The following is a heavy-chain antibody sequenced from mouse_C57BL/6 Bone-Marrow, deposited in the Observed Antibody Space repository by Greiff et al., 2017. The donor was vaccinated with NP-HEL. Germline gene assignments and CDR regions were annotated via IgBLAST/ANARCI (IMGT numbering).Heavy chain of an antibody. CDR3: ARHRYGNYGVAY. V-gene: IGHV5-9*01. J-gene: IGHJ3*01. CDR2: ISGGGGNT. D-gene: IGHD2-10*02. CDR1: GFTFSSYT. Sequence: EVNVVESGGGLVKPGGSLKLSCAASGFTFSSYTMSWVRQTPEKRLEWVATISGGGGNTYYPDSVKGRFTISRDNAKNTLYLQMSSLRSEDTALYYCARHRYGNYGVAYWGQGTLVTVSA.